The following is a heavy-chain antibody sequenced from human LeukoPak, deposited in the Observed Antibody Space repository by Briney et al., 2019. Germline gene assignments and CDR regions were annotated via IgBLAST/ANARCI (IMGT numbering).Heavy chain of an antibody. CDR1: GGSISNSGYY. D-gene: IGHD6-19*01. Sequence: SQTLSLTCTVSGGSISNSGYYWDWIRQPPGKGLEWIGSIYYTGNTYYNPSLNSRVTISVDTSKNQFSLKLSSVTDADTAIYYCARLTSGWYVIYWGQGTLVTVSS. CDR3: ARLTSGWYVIY. CDR2: IYYTGNT. V-gene: IGHV4-39*01. J-gene: IGHJ4*02.